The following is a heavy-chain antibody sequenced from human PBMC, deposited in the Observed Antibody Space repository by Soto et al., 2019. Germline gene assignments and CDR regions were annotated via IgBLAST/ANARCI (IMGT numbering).Heavy chain of an antibody. CDR1: GYTFTSYA. J-gene: IGHJ4*02. V-gene: IGHV1-3*01. Sequence: QVQLVRSGAEVKKPGASVKVSCKASGYTFTSYAMHWVRQAPGQRLERMGWINAGNGNTKYSQKFQGRVTITRDTSASTAYMELSSLRSEDTAVYYCARENYAYCGGDCYWGYWGQGTLVTVSS. CDR2: INAGNGNT. D-gene: IGHD2-21*01. CDR3: ARENYAYCGGDCYWGY.